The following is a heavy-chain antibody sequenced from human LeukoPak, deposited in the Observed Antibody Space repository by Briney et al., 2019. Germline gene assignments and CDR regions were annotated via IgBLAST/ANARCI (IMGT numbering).Heavy chain of an antibody. V-gene: IGHV1-69*13. Sequence: SVKVSCKASGGTFSSYAISWVRQAPGQGLEWMGGIIPIFGTANYAQKFQGRVTITADESTSTAYMELSSLRSEDTAVYFCARDHHYYGSGSYYNKLFDYWGQGTLVTVSS. CDR2: IIPIFGTA. D-gene: IGHD3-10*01. J-gene: IGHJ4*02. CDR1: GGTFSSYA. CDR3: ARDHHYYGSGSYYNKLFDY.